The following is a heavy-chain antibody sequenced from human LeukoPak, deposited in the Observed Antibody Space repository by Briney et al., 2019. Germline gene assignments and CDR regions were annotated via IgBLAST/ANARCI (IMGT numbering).Heavy chain of an antibody. D-gene: IGHD3-10*01. J-gene: IGHJ5*02. CDR1: GYTFTSYG. CDR3: ARDLPHSLMDVLLTSWFDP. Sequence: ASVKVSCKASGYTFTSYGISWVRQAPGQGLEWMGWISAYNGNTNYAQKLQGRVTMTTDTSTSTAYMELRSLRSDDTAVYYCARDLPHSLMDVLLTSWFDPWGQGTLVTVSS. CDR2: ISAYNGNT. V-gene: IGHV1-18*01.